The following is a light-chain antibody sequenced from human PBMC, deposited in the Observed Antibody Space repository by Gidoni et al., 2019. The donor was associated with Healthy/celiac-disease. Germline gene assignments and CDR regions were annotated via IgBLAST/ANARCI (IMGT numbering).Light chain of an antibody. CDR3: QQSYSTPQT. J-gene: IGKJ1*01. V-gene: IGKV1-39*01. CDR2: AAS. Sequence: DIQMTQSPSSLSASVGDRVTITCRASQSISSYLNWYQQKPGKAPKLLIYAASSLQSGVPSRFSGSGSGTDITITISRLQPEDVATYYWQQSYSTPQTFGQGTKVEIK. CDR1: QSISSY.